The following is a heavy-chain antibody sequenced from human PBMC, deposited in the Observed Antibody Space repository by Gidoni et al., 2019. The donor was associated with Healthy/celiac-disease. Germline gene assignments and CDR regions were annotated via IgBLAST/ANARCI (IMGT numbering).Heavy chain of an antibody. V-gene: IGHV3-30*18. D-gene: IGHD2-15*01. CDR2: ISHEGSNK. J-gene: IGHJ6*03. CDR3: AKDQGGPTYLMDV. Sequence: QVHMVESGGGVVQPGRSARRACAASGCTFSTYGMRWVRQAPGKGLGWGAVISHEGSNKYYADSVTGRFPISRANSKNTLYLQMNSLRAEDTAVYYCAKDQGGPTYLMDVWGKGTTVTVSS. CDR1: GCTFSTYG.